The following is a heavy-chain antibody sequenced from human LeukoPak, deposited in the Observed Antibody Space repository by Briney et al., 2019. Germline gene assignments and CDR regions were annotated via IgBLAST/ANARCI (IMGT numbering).Heavy chain of an antibody. CDR2: IYYSGST. V-gene: IGHV4-59*01. D-gene: IGHD3-22*01. J-gene: IGHJ5*02. CDR3: ARGTYFFYDSSGYLFWFDP. Sequence: PSETLSLTCTVSGGSISSYYWSWIRQPPGKGLEWIGYIYYSGSTYYNPSLKSRVTISVDTSKNQFSLKLNSVTAADTAVYYCARGTYFFYDSSGYLFWFDPWGQGTLVTVSS. CDR1: GGSISSYY.